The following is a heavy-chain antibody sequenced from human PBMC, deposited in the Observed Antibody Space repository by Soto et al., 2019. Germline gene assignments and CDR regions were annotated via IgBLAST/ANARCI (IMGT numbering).Heavy chain of an antibody. CDR3: EIDRQRALDY. CDR1: GYTFTSYG. Sequence: QVQLVQSGAEVKKPGASVKVSCKASGYTFTSYGISWVRQAPGQGLEWMGWISAYNGNTNYAQKGQGRGTMTTDTNTSTADMEPRSLRSADTAVHCCEIDRQRALDYWGKGTLVTVSS. CDR2: ISAYNGNT. J-gene: IGHJ4*02. V-gene: IGHV1-18*01.